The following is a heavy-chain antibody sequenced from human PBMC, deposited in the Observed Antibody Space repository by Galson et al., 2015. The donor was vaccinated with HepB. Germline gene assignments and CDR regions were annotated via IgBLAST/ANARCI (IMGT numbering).Heavy chain of an antibody. CDR1: GGTFSSYS. J-gene: IGHJ5*02. V-gene: IGHV1-69*02. CDR3: ARLLVGMGHQDSSGSGPDNWFDP. Sequence: SVKVSCKASGGTFSSYSISWVRQAPGQGLEWMGRIIPIVGIANYAQKFQGRVTITADKSTSTAYMELNSLRYEDTAVYYCARLLVGMGHQDSSGSGPDNWFDPWGQGTLVTVSS. CDR2: IIPIVGIA. D-gene: IGHD3-22*01.